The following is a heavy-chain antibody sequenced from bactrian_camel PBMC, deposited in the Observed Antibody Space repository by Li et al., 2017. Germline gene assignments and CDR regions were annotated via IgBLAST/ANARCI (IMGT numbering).Heavy chain of an antibody. CDR3: AAGWSFGVGTLLRRHYNY. CDR2: IMILGATT. Sequence: QVQLVESGGGSVQAGGSLRLSCEVSGITEGTNCIGWFRQAPGKEREGVAAIMILGATTYYADSVKGRFTISQDNAKNMVYLQVNGLKAEDTAMYYCAAGWSFGVGTLLRRHYNYWGQGTQVTVS. D-gene: IGHD3*01. CDR1: GITEGTNC. V-gene: IGHV3S54*01. J-gene: IGHJ4*01.